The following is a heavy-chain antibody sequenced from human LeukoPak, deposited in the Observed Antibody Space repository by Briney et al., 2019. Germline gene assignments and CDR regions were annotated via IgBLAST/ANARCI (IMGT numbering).Heavy chain of an antibody. CDR2: ISWNSGSI. D-gene: IGHD3-9*01. CDR3: ARDLAGYRDY. Sequence: GGSLRLSCAASGFTFDDYAMHWVRQAPGKGLEWVSGISWNSGSIGYADSVKGRFTISRDNAKNSLYLQMNSLRADDTAVYYCARDLAGYRDYWGQGTLVTVSS. CDR1: GFTFDDYA. J-gene: IGHJ4*02. V-gene: IGHV3-9*01.